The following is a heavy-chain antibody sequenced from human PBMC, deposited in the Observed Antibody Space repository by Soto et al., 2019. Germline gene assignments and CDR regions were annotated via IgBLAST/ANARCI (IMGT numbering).Heavy chain of an antibody. D-gene: IGHD3-10*01. CDR3: AREEPDYGSGSYTDY. Sequence: EVQLVESGGGLVKPGGSLRLSCAASGFTFSSYSMNWVRQAPGKGLEWVSSISSSSSYIYYADSVKGRFTISRDNAKNSLYLQMNSLRAEDTAVYYCAREEPDYGSGSYTDYWGQGTLVTVSS. CDR2: ISSSSSYI. J-gene: IGHJ4*02. CDR1: GFTFSSYS. V-gene: IGHV3-21*04.